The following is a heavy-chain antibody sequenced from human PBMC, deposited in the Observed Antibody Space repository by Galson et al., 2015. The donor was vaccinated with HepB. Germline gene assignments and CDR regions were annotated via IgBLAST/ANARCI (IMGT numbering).Heavy chain of an antibody. V-gene: IGHV5-51*01. CDR2: IYPGDSET. Sequence: QSGAEAKKPGESLRISCKASGYTFTAFWITWVRQIPGKGLECMRIIYPGDSETRYSPSFRGHVTFSADKSITTASLQWSSLKALETAMSYCAGRHSYFRSGTWYNVSDYWGQGTLVTVSS. CDR1: GYTFTAFW. CDR3: AGRHSYFRSGTWYNVSDY. D-gene: IGHD3-10*01. J-gene: IGHJ4*02.